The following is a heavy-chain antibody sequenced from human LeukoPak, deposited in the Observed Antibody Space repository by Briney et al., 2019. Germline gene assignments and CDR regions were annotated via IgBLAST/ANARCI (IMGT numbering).Heavy chain of an antibody. CDR1: GFTFSTYT. Sequence: GGSLRLSCAASGFTFSTYTMNWVRQAPGKGLEWVTVISYDGSNKYYADSVKGRFTISRDNSKNTLYLQMNSLRPEDTAVYYCAKDRSSKTTYYYYGMDVWGQGTTVTVSS. CDR3: AKDRSSKTTYYYYGMDV. CDR2: ISYDGSNK. V-gene: IGHV3-30*18. J-gene: IGHJ6*02. D-gene: IGHD4-11*01.